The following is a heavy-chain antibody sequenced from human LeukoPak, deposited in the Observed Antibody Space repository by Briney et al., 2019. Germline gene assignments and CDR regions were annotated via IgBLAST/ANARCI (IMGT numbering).Heavy chain of an antibody. CDR1: GGSVSSISYF. CDR2: IYYSGSA. Sequence: SETLFLTCGVSGGSVSSISYFWGWIRQPPGKGLQWIGSIYYSGSAYYNPSLQSRVAISVDTSRNQFSLKLTSVTASDTAVYYCARRPSWPSTSAFDIWGRGTMVTVSP. CDR3: ARRPSWPSTSAFDI. V-gene: IGHV4-39*01. J-gene: IGHJ3*02. D-gene: IGHD2-2*01.